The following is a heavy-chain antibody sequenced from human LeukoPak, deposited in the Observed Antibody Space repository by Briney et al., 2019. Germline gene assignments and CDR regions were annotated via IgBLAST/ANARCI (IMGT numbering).Heavy chain of an antibody. Sequence: GGSLRLSCAASGFTFSSDWMSWVRQAPGKGLEWVANIKPDGGEKYYVDSVKGRFTISRDNAKNSLFLQMNSLRAEDTALYYCARALGDYYYYYYMDVWGQGTLVTVSS. D-gene: IGHD2-21*02. J-gene: IGHJ6*03. V-gene: IGHV3-7*01. CDR1: GFTFSSDW. CDR2: IKPDGGEK. CDR3: ARALGDYYYYYYMDV.